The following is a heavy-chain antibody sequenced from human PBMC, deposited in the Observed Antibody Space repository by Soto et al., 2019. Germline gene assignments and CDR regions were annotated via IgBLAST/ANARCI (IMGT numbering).Heavy chain of an antibody. CDR1: GYTFTGYY. CDR2: INPNNGDT. J-gene: IGHJ4*02. V-gene: IGHV1-2*06. D-gene: IGHD1-26*01. Sequence: QVQVVQSGAEVKKPGASVKVSCKASGYTFTGYYTHWVRQAPGQGLEWMGRINPNNGDTTYAQKFQGRVTMTRDTSFTTAYMELSSLISDDAAVYYCARRGGYYDYWGQGTLVTVSS. CDR3: ARRGGYYDY.